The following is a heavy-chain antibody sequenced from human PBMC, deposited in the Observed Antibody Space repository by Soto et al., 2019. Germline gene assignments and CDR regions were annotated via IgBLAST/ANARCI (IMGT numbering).Heavy chain of an antibody. CDR3: ARQVSYELDY. V-gene: IGHV4-39*01. Sequence: QLQLQESGPGLVKPSETLSLTCTVSGGSISSSSYYWCWIRQPPGKGLEWIGSIYYSGSTYYNPSLKSRVTISVDTSKNQFSLKLSSVTAADTAVYYCARQVSYELDYWGQGTLVTVSS. CDR2: IYYSGST. D-gene: IGHD3-16*02. J-gene: IGHJ4*02. CDR1: GGSISSSSYY.